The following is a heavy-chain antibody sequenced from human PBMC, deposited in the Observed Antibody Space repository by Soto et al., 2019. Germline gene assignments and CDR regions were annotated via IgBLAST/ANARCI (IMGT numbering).Heavy chain of an antibody. J-gene: IGHJ4*02. CDR2: ISGSGGST. V-gene: IGHV3-23*01. Sequence: PGGSLRLSCAASGFTSSNYAMSWVRQAPGKGLEWVSVISGSGGSTYYADSVKGRFTISRDNSKNTLYLQMNSLRAEDTAIYYCARDMQLWRLDYWGQGTQVTVSS. CDR1: GFTSSNYA. D-gene: IGHD5-18*01. CDR3: ARDMQLWRLDY.